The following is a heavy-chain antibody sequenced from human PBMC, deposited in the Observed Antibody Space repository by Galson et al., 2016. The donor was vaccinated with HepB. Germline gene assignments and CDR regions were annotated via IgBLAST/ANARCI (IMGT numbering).Heavy chain of an antibody. CDR1: GFSSDNYP. CDR2: ITWDGGTT. CDR3: VKDMDYSSWKFYFDS. Sequence: SLRLSCAASGFSSDNYPMHWVRQAPGKGLEWVSLITWDGGTTYYADSMKGRFTISRDNSKNSLYLQMNSLRTEDTALYYCVKDMDYSSWKFYFDSWGQGTLVTVSS. V-gene: IGHV3-43*01. D-gene: IGHD3-10*01. J-gene: IGHJ4*02.